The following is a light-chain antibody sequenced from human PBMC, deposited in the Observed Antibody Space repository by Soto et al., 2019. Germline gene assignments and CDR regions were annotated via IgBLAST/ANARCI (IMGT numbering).Light chain of an antibody. Sequence: ILLTHSPPTLSLSAGARATIAXRARQSISCSLAWYPQKPAXXTSLXXXASXKRATGIPARFSGSGSGTDFTLTITISKPEEVAFSVYHRQDIGRPGTFGPGTKVEIK. J-gene: IGKJ4*01. V-gene: IGKV3-11*01. CDR3: HRQDIGRPGT. CDR1: QSISCS. CDR2: ASX.